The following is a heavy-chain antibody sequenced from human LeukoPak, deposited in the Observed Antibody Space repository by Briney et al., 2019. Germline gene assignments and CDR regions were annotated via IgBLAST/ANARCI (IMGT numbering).Heavy chain of an antibody. J-gene: IGHJ4*02. CDR3: ALGGSSSSFDY. CDR1: GFTFSSYG. D-gene: IGHD6-6*01. V-gene: IGHV3-33*01. CDR2: IWYDGSNK. Sequence: GGSLRLSCAASGFTFSSYGMHWVRQAPGKGLEWVAVIWYDGSNKYYADSVKGRFTISRDNSKNTLYLQMNSLGAEDTAVYYCALGGSSSSFDYWGQGTLVTVSS.